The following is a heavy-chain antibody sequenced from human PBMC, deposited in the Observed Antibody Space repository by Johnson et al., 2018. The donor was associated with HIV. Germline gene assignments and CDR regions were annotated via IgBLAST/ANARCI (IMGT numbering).Heavy chain of an antibody. CDR2: INWNGGST. CDR1: EFTFGDFG. J-gene: IGHJ3*02. CDR3: ARESRYYDSSGYYIDAFDI. D-gene: IGHD3-22*01. V-gene: IGHV3-20*04. Sequence: VQLVESGGRVVWPGGSLRLTCAASEFTFGDFGMNWVRQAPGKGLDWVSNINWNGGSTTYADSVKGRFTISRDNAKNSVYLQMKNLRAEDTALYYCARESRYYDSSGYYIDAFDIWGQGTMVTV.